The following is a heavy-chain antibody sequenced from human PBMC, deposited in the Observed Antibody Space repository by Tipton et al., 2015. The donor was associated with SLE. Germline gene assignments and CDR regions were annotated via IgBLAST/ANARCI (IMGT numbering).Heavy chain of an antibody. V-gene: IGHV4-34*01. CDR3: ARVPLLTGSWYFDL. Sequence: LRLSCAVYGGSFSGYYWSWIRQPPGKGLEWIGETNHSGSTNYNPSLKSRVTISVDTSKNQFSLKLSSVTAADTAVYYCARVPLLTGSWYFDLWGRGTLVTVSS. CDR2: TNHSGST. D-gene: IGHD7-27*01. J-gene: IGHJ2*01. CDR1: GGSFSGYY.